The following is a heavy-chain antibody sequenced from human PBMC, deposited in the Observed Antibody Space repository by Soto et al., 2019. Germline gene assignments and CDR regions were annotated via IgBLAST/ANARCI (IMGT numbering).Heavy chain of an antibody. V-gene: IGHV3-33*01. J-gene: IGHJ4*02. CDR2: IWYDGSNK. Sequence: QVQLVESGGGVVQPGRSLRLSCAASGFTFSSYGMHWVRQAPGKGLEWVAVIWYDGSNKYYADSVKGRFTISRDNSKNTLYLQMNSLRAEDTAVYYCARGWSSSSPVDYWGQGTLVTVSS. CDR1: GFTFSSYG. D-gene: IGHD6-6*01. CDR3: ARGWSSSSPVDY.